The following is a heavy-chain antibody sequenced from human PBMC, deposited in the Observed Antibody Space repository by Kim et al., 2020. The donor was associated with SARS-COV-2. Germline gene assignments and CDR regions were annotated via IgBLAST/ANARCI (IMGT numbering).Heavy chain of an antibody. D-gene: IGHD5-18*01. V-gene: IGHV4-59*08. Sequence: SETLSLTCTVSGGSISSYYWSWIRQPPGKGLEWIGYIYYSGSTNYNPSLKSRVTISVDTSKNQFSLKLSSGTAADTAVYYCAGHVVTAMVPVFDYWGQGTLVTVSS. J-gene: IGHJ4*02. CDR1: GGSISSYY. CDR2: IYYSGST. CDR3: AGHVVTAMVPVFDY.